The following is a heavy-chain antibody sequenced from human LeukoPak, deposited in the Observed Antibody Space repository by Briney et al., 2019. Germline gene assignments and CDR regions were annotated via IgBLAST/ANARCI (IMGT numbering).Heavy chain of an antibody. D-gene: IGHD4-23*01. J-gene: IGHJ4*02. V-gene: IGHV3-7*01. CDR3: VRAGWELDY. CDR2: IKEDKTEE. Sequence: GGSLRLSCAASGFTFSSYSMNWVRQAPGKGLEWVAHIKEDKTEEYYVDSVRGRFTISKDDAKSYVYLQMSSLTAEDTAVYYCVRAGWELDYWGQGALVIVSS. CDR1: GFTFSSYS.